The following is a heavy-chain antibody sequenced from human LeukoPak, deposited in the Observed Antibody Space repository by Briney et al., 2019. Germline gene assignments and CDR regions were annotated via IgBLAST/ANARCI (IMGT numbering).Heavy chain of an antibody. Sequence: PGGSLRLSCAASGFTFSSYSMNWVRQAPGKGLEWVSSISSSSSYIYYADSVKGRFTISRDNAKNSLYLQMNSLRAEDTAVYYCASRSAVTGALDYWGQGTLVTVSS. CDR2: ISSSSSYI. D-gene: IGHD1-14*01. CDR3: ASRSAVTGALDY. V-gene: IGHV3-21*01. CDR1: GFTFSSYS. J-gene: IGHJ4*02.